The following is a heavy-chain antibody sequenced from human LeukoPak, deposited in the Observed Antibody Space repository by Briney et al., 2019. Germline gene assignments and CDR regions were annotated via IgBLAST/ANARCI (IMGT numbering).Heavy chain of an antibody. CDR2: IYENGGTT. V-gene: IGHV3-23*01. CDR1: GFTFRSHA. Sequence: PGGSLRLSCVGSGFTFRSHAMSWVRQAPEKGMEFVSGIYENGGTTYYADSVKGRFSISRDNSKNTLYLQMNSLRAEDTAVYYCAKADGSWTYDPWGQGTLVTVSS. J-gene: IGHJ5*02. D-gene: IGHD5-24*01. CDR3: AKADGSWTYDP.